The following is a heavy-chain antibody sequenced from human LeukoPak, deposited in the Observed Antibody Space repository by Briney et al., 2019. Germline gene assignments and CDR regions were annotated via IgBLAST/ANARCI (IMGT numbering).Heavy chain of an antibody. V-gene: IGHV3-7*04. J-gene: IGHJ5*01. D-gene: IGHD2-21*02. CDR2: IHPDGIEK. CDR3: SRGDDFSGDS. Sequence: GGSLRLSCAASGFTFRTYWMSWVRQAPGKVLEWVANIHPDGIEKYHVDSVKGRFTIFRDNARNLLYLQMSSLRADDTAVYYCSRGDDFSGDSWGQGTLVTVSS. CDR1: GFTFRTYW.